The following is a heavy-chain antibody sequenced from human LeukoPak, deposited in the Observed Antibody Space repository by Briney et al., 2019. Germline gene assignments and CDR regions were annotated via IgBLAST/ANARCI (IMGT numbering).Heavy chain of an antibody. J-gene: IGHJ3*02. D-gene: IGHD2-15*01. Sequence: PGGSLRLSCAASRFTFGSYWFHWVRQAPGKGLVWVSRIGNDGSDTIYADSVKGRFTISGDNAKSTLYLQMNSLKAEDTAVYYCARGGYDHAFDIWGQGTMVTVSS. V-gene: IGHV3-74*01. CDR3: ARGGYDHAFDI. CDR1: RFTFGSYW. CDR2: IGNDGSDT.